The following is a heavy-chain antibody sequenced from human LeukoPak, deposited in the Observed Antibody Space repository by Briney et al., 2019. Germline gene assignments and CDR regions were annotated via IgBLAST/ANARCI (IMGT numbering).Heavy chain of an antibody. J-gene: IGHJ3*02. D-gene: IGHD3-22*01. CDR3: ARDPAWDSSGLIDAFDI. V-gene: IGHV4-59*01. CDR2: IYYSGST. Sequence: PSETLSLTCTVSGGSISSYYWSWIRQPPGKGLEWIGYIYYSGSTNYNPSLKSRVTISVDTSKNQFSLKLSSVTAADTAVYYCARDPAWDSSGLIDAFDIWGQGTMVTVSS. CDR1: GGSISSYY.